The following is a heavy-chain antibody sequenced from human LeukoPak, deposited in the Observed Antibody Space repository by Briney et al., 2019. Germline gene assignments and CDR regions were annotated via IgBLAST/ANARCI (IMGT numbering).Heavy chain of an antibody. Sequence: QAGGSLRLSYAASAFTFSSYWKHSVRQSTGKGQVWVSRIDSDGGSTAYEDSVKGRFTISRDNAKNTLYLQMHSLRSEDTAVYYCARVLYNWNDVLDYWGQGTLVTVSS. CDR2: IDSDGGST. J-gene: IGHJ4*02. CDR1: AFTFSSYW. D-gene: IGHD1-20*01. V-gene: IGHV3-74*01. CDR3: ARVLYNWNDVLDY.